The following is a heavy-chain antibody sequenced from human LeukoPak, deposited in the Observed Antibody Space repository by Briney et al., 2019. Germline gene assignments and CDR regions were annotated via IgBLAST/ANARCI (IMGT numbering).Heavy chain of an antibody. Sequence: PGGSLRLPCAASGFTFSTYSMNWVRQSPGKGLEWVSYISSSSSTIYYAASVKGRFTMSRDNSQNTLYLQMNSLRVEDTAVYYCAKASEVGRGYFDYWGQGTLVTVSS. CDR3: AKASEVGRGYFDY. J-gene: IGHJ4*02. CDR2: ISSSSSTI. CDR1: GFTFSTYS. D-gene: IGHD1-26*01. V-gene: IGHV3-48*01.